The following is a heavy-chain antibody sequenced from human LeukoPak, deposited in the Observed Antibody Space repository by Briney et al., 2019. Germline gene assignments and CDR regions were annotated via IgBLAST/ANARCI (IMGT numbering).Heavy chain of an antibody. CDR3: ARVAYDFWSGYYPYYYYGMDV. CDR2: INPSGGST. Sequence: ASVKVSCKASGYTFTSDYMHWVRQVPGQGLEWMGIINPSGGSTSYAQKFQGRVTMTRDTSTSTVYMELSSLRSEDTAVYYCARVAYDFWSGYYPYYYYGMDVWGQGTTVTVSS. V-gene: IGHV1-46*01. D-gene: IGHD3-3*01. CDR1: GYTFTSDY. J-gene: IGHJ6*02.